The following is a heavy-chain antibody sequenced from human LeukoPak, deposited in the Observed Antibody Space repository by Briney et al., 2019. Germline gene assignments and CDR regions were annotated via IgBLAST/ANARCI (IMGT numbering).Heavy chain of an antibody. D-gene: IGHD3-10*01. V-gene: IGHV4-34*01. CDR3: ARRSRGPFYYSYYYMDV. CDR2: INHSGST. Sequence: PSETLSLTCAVYGGSFSGYYWSWIRQPPGKGLEWIGEINHSGSTNYNPALKSRVTISVDTSKNQLSLKLSSVSAADTAVYYCARRSRGPFYYSYYYMDVWAKGTTVTVSS. J-gene: IGHJ6*03. CDR1: GGSFSGYY.